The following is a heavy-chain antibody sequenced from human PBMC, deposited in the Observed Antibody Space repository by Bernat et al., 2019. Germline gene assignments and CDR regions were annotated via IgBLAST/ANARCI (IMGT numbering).Heavy chain of an antibody. CDR3: ARRLYNYDFWSGYYEYYYYYMDV. D-gene: IGHD3-3*01. Sequence: QVQLVQSGAEVKKPGASVKVSCKASGYTFTSYDINWVRQATGQGLEWMGWMNPNSGNTGYAQKFQGRVTMTRNTSISTAYMELSSLRSEDTAVYYCARRLYNYDFWSGYYEYYYYYMDVWGKGTTVTVSS. J-gene: IGHJ6*03. V-gene: IGHV1-8*01. CDR1: GYTFTSYD. CDR2: MNPNSGNT.